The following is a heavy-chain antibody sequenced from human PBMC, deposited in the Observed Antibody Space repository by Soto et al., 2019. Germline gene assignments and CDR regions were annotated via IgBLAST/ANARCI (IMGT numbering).Heavy chain of an antibody. CDR3: ANRNYYDSRGYTYPYFDF. V-gene: IGHV3-23*01. J-gene: IGHJ4*02. Sequence: HPGGSLRLSCAASGFAFSNYDMTWVRQAPGKGLDWVATISGSGGSTYYADSVKGRFTISRDNSKNTAYLQMNSLRVDDTAVYYCANRNYYDSRGYTYPYFDFWGQGSLVTVSS. CDR2: ISGSGGST. CDR1: GFAFSNYD. D-gene: IGHD3-22*01.